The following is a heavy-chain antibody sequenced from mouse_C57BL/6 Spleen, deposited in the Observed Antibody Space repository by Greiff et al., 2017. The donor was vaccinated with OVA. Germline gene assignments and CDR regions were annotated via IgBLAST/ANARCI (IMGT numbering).Heavy chain of an antibody. J-gene: IGHJ3*01. CDR1: GYTFTSYW. D-gene: IGHD2-4*01. Sequence: QVQLQQPGAELVKPGASVTLSCKASGYTFTSYWMHWVKQRPGRGLEWIGRIDPNSGGTKYNEKFKSKATLTVDKPSSTAYMQLSSLTSEDSAVYYCATEGYYDYDGVAYWGQGTLVTVSA. CDR2: IDPNSGGT. CDR3: ATEGYYDYDGVAY. V-gene: IGHV1-72*01.